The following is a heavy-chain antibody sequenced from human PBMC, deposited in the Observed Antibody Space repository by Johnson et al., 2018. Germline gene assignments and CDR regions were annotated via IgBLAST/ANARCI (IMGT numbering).Heavy chain of an antibody. J-gene: IGHJ4*02. CDR1: GFTFSYHS. CDR2: ISHDGTYD. V-gene: IGHV3-30*14. Sequence: QVQLVESGGGVVQPGRSLRLSCAASGFTFSYHSMHWGRQAPGKGLEWLSVISHDGTYDSYADSVKGRFTISRDKYKNTLYLQMNSQRAKDTAVYFCARVSGYYTGYFDAWGLGTLVAVSA. CDR3: ARVSGYYTGYFDA. D-gene: IGHD3-3*01.